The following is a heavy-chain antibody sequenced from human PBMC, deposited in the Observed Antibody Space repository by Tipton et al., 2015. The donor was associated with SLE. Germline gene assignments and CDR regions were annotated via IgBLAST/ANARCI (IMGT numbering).Heavy chain of an antibody. J-gene: IGHJ3*02. Sequence: SLRLSCAASGFTFSSYGMHWIRQAPGKGLEWVSYISSSSSYTNYADSVKGRFTTSRDNAKNSLYLQMNSLRAEDTAVYYCARGGIFGVVTLDAFDIWGQGTMVTVSS. D-gene: IGHD3-3*01. V-gene: IGHV3-21*05. CDR3: ARGGIFGVVTLDAFDI. CDR1: GFTFSSYG. CDR2: ISSSSSYT.